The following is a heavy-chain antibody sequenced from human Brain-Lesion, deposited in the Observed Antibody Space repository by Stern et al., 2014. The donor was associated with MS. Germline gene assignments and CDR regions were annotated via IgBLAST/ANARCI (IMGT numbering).Heavy chain of an antibody. CDR2: INPNTGGT. J-gene: IGHJ6*02. D-gene: IGHD3-3*01. V-gene: IGHV1-2*02. CDR3: ARDQRGITIFGVVTDYYYLGMDV. CDR1: GYIFTGYY. Sequence: VQLVESGAEVKKPGASVKVSCKTSGYIFTGYYIHWVRQAPGQGLEWMAWINPNTGGTKNAQQFQGRVTMSRDTSISTACVELSSLTSDDTAVYYCARDQRGITIFGVVTDYYYLGMDVWGQGTTVTVSS.